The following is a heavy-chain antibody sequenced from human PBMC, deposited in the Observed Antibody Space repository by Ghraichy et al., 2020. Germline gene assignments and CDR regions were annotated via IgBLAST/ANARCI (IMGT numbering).Heavy chain of an antibody. J-gene: IGHJ4*02. D-gene: IGHD3-22*01. CDR2: IKQDESEK. V-gene: IGHV3-7*03. Sequence: GESLNISCAASGFTFSSYWMAWVRQAPGKGLEWVANIKQDESEKYYVDSVKGLFTISRDNAENSLYLQMNSLRAEDTAVYYCAKTGGVNYYDSSGDLNYWGQGTLVTVSS. CDR3: AKTGGVNYYDSSGDLNY. CDR1: GFTFSSYW.